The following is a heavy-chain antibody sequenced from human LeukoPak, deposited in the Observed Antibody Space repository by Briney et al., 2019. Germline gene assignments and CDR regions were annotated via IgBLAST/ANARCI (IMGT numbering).Heavy chain of an antibody. CDR3: ARTGGTARIDY. J-gene: IGHJ4*02. CDR1: GYTFTSYG. V-gene: IGHV1-18*01. CDR2: ISGYNGVT. D-gene: IGHD6-13*01. Sequence: ASVKVSCKASGYTFTSYGVSWVRQAPGQGLEWMGWISGYNGVTNYAQNLQGRVTMTTDTSTNTAYMEVRSLRSDDTAMYYCARTGGTARIDYWGQGTLVTVSS.